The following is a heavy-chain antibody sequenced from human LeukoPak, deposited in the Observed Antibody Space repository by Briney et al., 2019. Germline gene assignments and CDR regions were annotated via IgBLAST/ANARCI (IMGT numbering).Heavy chain of an antibody. D-gene: IGHD3-16*01. V-gene: IGHV3-74*01. J-gene: IGHJ4*02. Sequence: PGGSLRLSCVASGFTFTTYWMHWVRQAPGKGLVWVSRINGDGSNSNYADSVKGRFTISRDNARNTLYLQMNGLRAEDTALYYCARTSPTSHFDFWGQGTLLTVSS. CDR2: INGDGSNS. CDR3: ARTSPTSHFDF. CDR1: GFTFTTYW.